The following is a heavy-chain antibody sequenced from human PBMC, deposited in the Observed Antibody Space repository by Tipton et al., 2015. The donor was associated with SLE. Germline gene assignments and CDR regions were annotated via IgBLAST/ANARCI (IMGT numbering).Heavy chain of an antibody. Sequence: TLSLTCAVYGGSFSGYYWSWLRQSPGKGLEWIGEINHSGSTNYTPSLKSRVTISVARSNNQFSRNLSSVTAADTAVYYCARERIEEYGGKENWIDPWGQGTLVTVSS. V-gene: IGHV4-34*01. CDR1: GGSFSGYY. J-gene: IGHJ5*02. CDR2: INHSGST. CDR3: ARERIEEYGGKENWIDP. D-gene: IGHD4/OR15-4a*01.